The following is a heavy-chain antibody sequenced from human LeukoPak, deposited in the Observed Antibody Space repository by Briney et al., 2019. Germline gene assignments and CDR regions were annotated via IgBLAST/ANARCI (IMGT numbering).Heavy chain of an antibody. CDR1: GYTFTSYG. Sequence: GASVKVSCKASGYTFTSYGISWVRQAPGQGLEWMGWISAYNGNTNYAQKLQGRVTMTTDTSTSTAYMELRSLRSDDTAVYYCARGVGLWHYDSSGSYYFDYWGQGTLVTVSS. J-gene: IGHJ4*02. CDR3: ARGVGLWHYDSSGSYYFDY. CDR2: ISAYNGNT. D-gene: IGHD3-22*01. V-gene: IGHV1-18*01.